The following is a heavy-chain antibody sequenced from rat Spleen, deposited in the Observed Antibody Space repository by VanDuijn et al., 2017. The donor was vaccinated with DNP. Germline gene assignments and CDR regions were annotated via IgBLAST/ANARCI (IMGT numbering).Heavy chain of an antibody. CDR3: TRGANWEGNWFAY. CDR2: IYTSGGYT. Sequence: EVQLVESGGGLVQPGTSMKLSCAASGFTFRNFPMVWVRQAPTKGLEWVAAIYTSGGYTYYRDSVKGRFTISRDDAKSTLYLQMNSLRSEDTATYYCTRGANWEGNWFAYWGQGTLVTVSS. J-gene: IGHJ3*01. D-gene: IGHD5-1*01. CDR1: GFTFRNFP. V-gene: IGHV5-46*01.